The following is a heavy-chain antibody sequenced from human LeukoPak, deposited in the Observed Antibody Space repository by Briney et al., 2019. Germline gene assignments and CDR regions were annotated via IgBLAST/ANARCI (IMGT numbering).Heavy chain of an antibody. Sequence: GPVKVSCKASGYTFTSYDINWVRQATGQGLEWMGWINPNSGGTNYAQKFQGRVTMTRDTSISTAYMELSRLRSDDTAVYYCARDPVVPAASVQYNWFDPWGQGTLVTVSS. CDR2: INPNSGGT. CDR3: ARDPVVPAASVQYNWFDP. CDR1: GYTFTSYD. D-gene: IGHD2-2*01. V-gene: IGHV1-2*02. J-gene: IGHJ5*02.